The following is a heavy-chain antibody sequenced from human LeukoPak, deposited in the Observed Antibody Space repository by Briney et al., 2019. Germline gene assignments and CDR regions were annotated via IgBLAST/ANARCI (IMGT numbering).Heavy chain of an antibody. V-gene: IGHV4-4*07. CDR2: IYTSGST. CDR1: GGSISSYC. D-gene: IGHD1-7*01. Sequence: PSETLSLTCTVSGGSISSYCWSWIRQPAGKGLEWIGRIYTSGSTNYNPSLKSRVTMSVDTSKNQFSLKLSSVTAADTAVYYCARGELALPYYYYYMDVWGKGTTVTVSS. CDR3: ARGELALPYYYYYMDV. J-gene: IGHJ6*03.